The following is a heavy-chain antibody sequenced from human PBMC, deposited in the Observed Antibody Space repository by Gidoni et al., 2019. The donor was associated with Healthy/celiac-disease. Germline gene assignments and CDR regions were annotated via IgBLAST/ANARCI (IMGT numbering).Heavy chain of an antibody. CDR1: GFPFRSYG. Sequence: QVQLVESGGGVVQPGRSLRLPCAASGFPFRSYGMHWVRQAPGKGLEWVAVISYDGSNKYYADSVKGRFTISRDNSKNTLYLQMNSLRAEDTAVYYCAKDQVVKSWTSDAFDIWGQGTMVTVSS. V-gene: IGHV3-30*18. CDR2: ISYDGSNK. D-gene: IGHD3-16*02. CDR3: AKDQVVKSWTSDAFDI. J-gene: IGHJ3*02.